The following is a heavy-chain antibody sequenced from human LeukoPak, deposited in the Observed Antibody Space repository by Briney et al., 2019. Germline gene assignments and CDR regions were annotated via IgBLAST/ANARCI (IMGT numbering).Heavy chain of an antibody. V-gene: IGHV1-2*02. Sequence: ASVKVSCKASGYTFTGYYMHWVRQAPAQGLEWMGVINANSGGTNYAQKFQGRVTMTRNTSISTAYMELSRLRSDDPAVYYCARIHGRLYYFDYWGQGTLVTVSS. J-gene: IGHJ4*02. D-gene: IGHD1-26*01. CDR1: GYTFTGYY. CDR2: INANSGGT. CDR3: ARIHGRLYYFDY.